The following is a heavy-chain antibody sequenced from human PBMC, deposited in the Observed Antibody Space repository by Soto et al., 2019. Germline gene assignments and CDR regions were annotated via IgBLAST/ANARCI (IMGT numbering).Heavy chain of an antibody. CDR1: GGAFSDFA. D-gene: IGHD2-21*02. CDR2: IIPMFAAS. Sequence: QVQLAQSGAEVRKPGSSVKVSCRTSGGAFSDFAFSWVRQAPGQGLGWMGGIIPMFAASKYAQRFQGRVSITADTSTQTVYLELSSLTPEDTAVYYCARGGIVAVPATLSSYHDYTNYRFDSWGQGTLVSV. CDR3: ARGGIVAVPATLSSYHDYTNYRFDS. J-gene: IGHJ4*02. V-gene: IGHV1-69*06.